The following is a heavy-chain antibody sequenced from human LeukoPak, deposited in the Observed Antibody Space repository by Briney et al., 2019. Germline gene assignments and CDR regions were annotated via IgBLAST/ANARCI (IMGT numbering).Heavy chain of an antibody. CDR2: IRSKAYGGTT. J-gene: IGHJ5*02. CDR3: TPERLESVAGTYWFDP. D-gene: IGHD6-19*01. Sequence: GGSLRLSCTASGFTFGDYAMSWFRQAPGKGLEWVGFIRSKAYGGTTEYAASVKGRFTISRDDSKSIAYLQMNSLKTEDTAVCYCTPERLESVAGTYWFDPWGQGTLVTVSS. CDR1: GFTFGDYA. V-gene: IGHV3-49*03.